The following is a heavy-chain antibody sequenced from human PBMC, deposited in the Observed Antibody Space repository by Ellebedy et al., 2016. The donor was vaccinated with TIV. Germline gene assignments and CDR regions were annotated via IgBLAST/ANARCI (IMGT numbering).Heavy chain of an antibody. CDR3: AREERRRGIVGANDAFDI. J-gene: IGHJ3*02. V-gene: IGHV1-18*04. CDR2: ISVYNGKT. CDR1: GYTLISYG. D-gene: IGHD1-26*01. Sequence: ASVKVSCKASGYTLISYGISWVRQAPGQGLEWMGWISVYNGKTDYAQKLQGRVTMTTDTSTSPAHMELRSLRSDDTAVYYCAREERRRGIVGANDAFDIWGQGTMVTVSS.